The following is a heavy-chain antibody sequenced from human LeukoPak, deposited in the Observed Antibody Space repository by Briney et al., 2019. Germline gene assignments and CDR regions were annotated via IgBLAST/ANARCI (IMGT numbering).Heavy chain of an antibody. J-gene: IGHJ4*02. CDR2: ISSSGSTI. CDR3: ARVPPTSSDY. D-gene: IGHD2-2*01. Sequence: GGSLRLSCAASGFTFSSYSMNWVRQAPGKGLEWVSYISSSGSTIYYADSVKGRFTISRDNAKNSLYLQMNSLRAEDTAVYYCARVPPTSSDYWGQGTLVTVSS. V-gene: IGHV3-48*04. CDR1: GFTFSSYS.